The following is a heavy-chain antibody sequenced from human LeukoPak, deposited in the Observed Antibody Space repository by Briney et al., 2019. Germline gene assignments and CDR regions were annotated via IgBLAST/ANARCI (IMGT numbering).Heavy chain of an antibody. CDR3: APEKIYGGNSRLDY. Sequence: GGSLRLSCAASGFNFSNHGMHWVRQAPGKGLEWVAVITYDGSEKFYADSVKGRFTISRDNSKNTLYLQMNSLRPEDTAVYYCAPEKIYGGNSRLDYWGQGTLVTVSS. CDR2: ITYDGSEK. V-gene: IGHV3-30*03. D-gene: IGHD4-23*01. CDR1: GFNFSNHG. J-gene: IGHJ4*02.